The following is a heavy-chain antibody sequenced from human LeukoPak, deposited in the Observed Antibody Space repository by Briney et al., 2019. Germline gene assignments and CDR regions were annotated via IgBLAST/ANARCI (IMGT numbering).Heavy chain of an antibody. V-gene: IGHV1-3*01. J-gene: IGHJ6*02. CDR2: INAGNGNA. CDR3: ARGRTTTDYYYNGMDV. CDR1: GYTFTSYA. D-gene: IGHD1-7*01. Sequence: ASVKVSCKASGYTFTSYAVHWVRQAPGQRLEWMGWINAGNGNAQYSQKFQGRVTITRDTSARTAYMDLSSLRSEDTAVYYCARGRTTTDYYYNGMDVWGQGTTVTVSS.